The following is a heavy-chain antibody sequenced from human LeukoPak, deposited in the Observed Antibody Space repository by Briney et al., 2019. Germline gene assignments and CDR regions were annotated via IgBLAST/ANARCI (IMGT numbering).Heavy chain of an antibody. Sequence: SETLSLTCAVYGGSFSGYYWSWIRQPPGKGLEWIGEINHSGSINYNPSLKSRVTISVDTSKNQFSLKLSSVTAADTAVYYCARLYYYDSSGYREIWGQGTMVTVSS. CDR1: GGSFSGYY. D-gene: IGHD3-22*01. V-gene: IGHV4-34*01. CDR3: ARLYYYDSSGYREI. CDR2: INHSGSI. J-gene: IGHJ3*02.